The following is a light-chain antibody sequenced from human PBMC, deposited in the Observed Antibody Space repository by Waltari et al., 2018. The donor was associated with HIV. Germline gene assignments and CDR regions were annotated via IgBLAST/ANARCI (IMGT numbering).Light chain of an antibody. Sequence: TQSPATLSLSPGESAILSCRASQSISGAVAWYQQKPGQEPRLLIYDASRRYTGIPVRFRGSGSGTDFTLTISSLEPEDFAIYYCQQGSGWPPAFSFGGGTRVDIK. J-gene: IGKJ4*01. V-gene: IGKV3-11*01. CDR2: DAS. CDR3: QQGSGWPPAFS. CDR1: QSISGA.